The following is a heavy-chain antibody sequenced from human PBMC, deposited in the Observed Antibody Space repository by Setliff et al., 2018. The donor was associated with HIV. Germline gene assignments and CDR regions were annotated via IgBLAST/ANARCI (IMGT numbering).Heavy chain of an antibody. CDR2: ISGSGGST. D-gene: IGHD6-13*01. CDR3: AKGFKGIAAAGTYFDY. J-gene: IGHJ4*02. V-gene: IGHV3-23*01. Sequence: GGSLRLSCVASGFTFSSYAMSWVRQAPGKGLEWVSAISGSGGSTYYADSVKGRFTISRDNSKNTLYLQMNSLRAEDTAVYYCAKGFKGIAAAGTYFDYWGQGTLVTVSS. CDR1: GFTFSSYA.